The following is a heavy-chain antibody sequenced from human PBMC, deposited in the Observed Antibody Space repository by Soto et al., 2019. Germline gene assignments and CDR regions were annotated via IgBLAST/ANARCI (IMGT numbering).Heavy chain of an antibody. J-gene: IGHJ6*02. CDR2: INPNSGGT. CDR1: GYTFTGYY. CDR3: ARAGSSSGWGSYYYYGMDV. V-gene: IGHV1-2*02. Sequence: ASVKVSCKASGYTFTGYYMHRVRQAPGQGLEWMGWINPNSGGTNYAQKFQGRVTMTRDTSISTAYMELSRLRSDDTAVYYCARAGSSSGWGSYYYYGMDVWGQGTTVTV. D-gene: IGHD6-19*01.